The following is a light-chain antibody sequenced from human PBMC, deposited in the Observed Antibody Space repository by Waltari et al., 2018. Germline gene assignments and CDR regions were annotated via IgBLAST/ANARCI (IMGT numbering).Light chain of an antibody. J-gene: IGLJ2*01. CDR2: DVN. CDR1: SSDIGGYDF. CDR3: SSYTSTNTHVV. V-gene: IGLV2-14*03. Sequence: QSTLTQPASLSGSRGQTITISCTGTSSDIGGYDFVSWYQQFPGKAPKLIIYDVNSRPSGGSERSSGFKSGNTASLTISGLQTEDEAEYYCSSYTSTNTHVVFGGGTKLTVL.